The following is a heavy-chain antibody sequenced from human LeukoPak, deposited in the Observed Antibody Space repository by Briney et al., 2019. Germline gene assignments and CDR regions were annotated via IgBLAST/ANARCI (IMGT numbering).Heavy chain of an antibody. CDR2: IRYDGNNK. J-gene: IGHJ4*02. Sequence: GGSLRLSCAASDFSFITYAMSWVRQAPGKGLEWVAFIRYDGNNKYYADSVKGRFTISRDNSKDMLYLQMNSLRAEDTAVYFCAKDLRWVVTAGLYYWGQGTLVTVSS. CDR3: AKDLRWVVTAGLYY. CDR1: DFSFITYA. V-gene: IGHV3-30*02. D-gene: IGHD2-21*02.